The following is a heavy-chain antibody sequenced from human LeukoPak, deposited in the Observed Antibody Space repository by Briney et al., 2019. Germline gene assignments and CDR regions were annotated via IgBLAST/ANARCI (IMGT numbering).Heavy chain of an antibody. CDR2: IVVGSGNT. J-gene: IGHJ4*02. CDR3: AADGGETNVGAFDY. Sequence: ASVKVSCKASGFTFTSSAMQWVRQARGLRLEWIGWIVVGSGNTNYAQKFQERVTITRDMSTSTAYMELSSLRSEDTAVYYCAADGGETNVGAFDYWGQGTLVTVSS. D-gene: IGHD1-26*01. CDR1: GFTFTSSA. V-gene: IGHV1-58*02.